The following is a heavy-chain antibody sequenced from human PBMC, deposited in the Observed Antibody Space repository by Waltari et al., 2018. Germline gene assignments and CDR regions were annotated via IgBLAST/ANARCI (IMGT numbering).Heavy chain of an antibody. J-gene: IGHJ4*02. D-gene: IGHD3-10*01. CDR2: IKPDASDK. V-gene: IGHV3-7*01. Sequence: EVQVVESGGGSVQPGGSLGLSWDASGFTFNSHWMSWVRQAPGKGLEWVANIKPDASDKYYVYSVKGRFTISRDNAKNSLYLQMNSLRAEDTAIYYCARNKLRLDYWGPGTLVTVSS. CDR3: ARNKLRLDY. CDR1: GFTFNSHW.